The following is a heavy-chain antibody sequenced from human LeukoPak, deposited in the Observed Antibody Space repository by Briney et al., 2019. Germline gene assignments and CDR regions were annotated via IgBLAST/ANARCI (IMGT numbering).Heavy chain of an antibody. CDR2: LFYSGST. J-gene: IGHJ4*02. CDR3: TNAQNRFYFDY. Sequence: PSETLSLTCTVSGGSISTTNYYWGWIRQPPGKGLEWIGTLFYSGSTFYNSSLKSRVTIPADTSKNQFSLKLRYVTASDTAVYYCTNAQNRFYFDYWGQGTLVTVSS. V-gene: IGHV4-39*01. CDR1: GGSISTTNYY.